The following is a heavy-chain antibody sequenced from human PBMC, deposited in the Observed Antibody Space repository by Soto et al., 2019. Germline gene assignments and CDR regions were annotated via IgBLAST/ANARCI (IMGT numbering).Heavy chain of an antibody. CDR2: INAGNGNT. V-gene: IGHV1-3*01. CDR1: GYTFTSYA. D-gene: IGHD1-26*01. CDR3: ARDLGGSYLAYYFDY. J-gene: IGHJ4*02. Sequence: VASVKVSCKASGYTFTSYAMHWVRQAPGQRLEWMGWINAGNGNTKYSQKFQGRVTITRDTSASTAYMELSSLRSEDTAVYYCARDLGGSYLAYYFDYWGQGTLVTVSS.